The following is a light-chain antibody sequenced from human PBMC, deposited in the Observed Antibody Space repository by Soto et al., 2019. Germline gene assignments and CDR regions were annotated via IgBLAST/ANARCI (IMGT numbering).Light chain of an antibody. CDR3: QQHNNRQRT. CDR2: DAS. J-gene: IGKJ1*01. Sequence: EIGLTQSPATLSLSPGERATLSCRASQSVSSYLAWYQQKPGQAPRLLIYDASNSATGIPPRFSGSRSGTDYTPTISSLEPADYAAYYCQQHNNRQRTFGEGTKVEIK. CDR1: QSVSSY. V-gene: IGKV3-11*01.